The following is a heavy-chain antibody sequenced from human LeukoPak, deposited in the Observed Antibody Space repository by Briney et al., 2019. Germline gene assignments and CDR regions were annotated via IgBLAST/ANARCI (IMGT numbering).Heavy chain of an antibody. J-gene: IGHJ3*02. CDR2: VSGSGGGT. V-gene: IGHV3-23*01. CDR1: GFAFSSYA. CDR3: AKDHRVYDKTPTAFDI. Sequence: GGSLRLSCAASGFAFSSYAMNWVRQAPGKGLEWVSGVSGSGGGTYYADSVKGRFTISRDNSKTTLYLEMNSLRAEDTAVYYCAKDHRVYDKTPTAFDIWGQGTLVTVSS. D-gene: IGHD5/OR15-5a*01.